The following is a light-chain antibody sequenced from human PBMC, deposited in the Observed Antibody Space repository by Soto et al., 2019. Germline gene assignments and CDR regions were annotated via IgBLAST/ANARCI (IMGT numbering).Light chain of an antibody. Sequence: EIVMTQSPATLSVSPGESVTLSCRASQSVSSNLGWYQQRPGQAPRLLLYGASTRATGIPARFSGSGSGTEFTLTISSLQSEDFAVYYCQQYYDWPITFGQGTRLEIK. J-gene: IGKJ5*01. CDR2: GAS. V-gene: IGKV3-15*01. CDR3: QQYYDWPIT. CDR1: QSVSSN.